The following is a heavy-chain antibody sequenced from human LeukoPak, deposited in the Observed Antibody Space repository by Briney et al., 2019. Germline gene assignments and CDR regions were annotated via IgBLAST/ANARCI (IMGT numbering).Heavy chain of an antibody. CDR3: ARHPELYFFDY. CDR1: GASISSYY. D-gene: IGHD3-10*01. J-gene: IGHJ4*02. V-gene: IGHV4-59*08. CDR2: ISYSGST. Sequence: SETLSLTCTVSGASISSYYWSWIRQRPGKGLEWIGHISYSGSTNYNPSLKSRVTISADTSNNQVSLTLSSVTAADTAVYYCARHPELYFFDYWGQGTLVTVSS.